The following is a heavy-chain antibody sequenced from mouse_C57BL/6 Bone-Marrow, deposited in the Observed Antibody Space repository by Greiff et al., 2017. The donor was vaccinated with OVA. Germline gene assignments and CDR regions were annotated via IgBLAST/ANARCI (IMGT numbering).Heavy chain of an antibody. V-gene: IGHV1-59*01. Sequence: QVQLQQPGAELVRPGTSVKLSCKASGYTFTSYWMHWVKQRPGQGLEWIGVIDPSDSYTNYNQQFKGKATLTVDTSSSTAYMQLSSLTSEDSAVYYCASIYDGYSWFAYWGQGTLVTVSA. CDR1: GYTFTSYW. CDR2: IDPSDSYT. J-gene: IGHJ3*01. CDR3: ASIYDGYSWFAY. D-gene: IGHD2-3*01.